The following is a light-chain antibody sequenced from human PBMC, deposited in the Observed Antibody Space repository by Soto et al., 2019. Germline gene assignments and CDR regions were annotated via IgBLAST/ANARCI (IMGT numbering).Light chain of an antibody. V-gene: IGKV1-5*01. J-gene: IGKJ2*02. CDR3: QQYYRSCT. CDR2: DAS. CDR1: QSVTDW. Sequence: DIQLTQSPSTLSASVGDRVTITCRASQSVTDWLAWYQQKPGKAPKLLIYDASSLQSGVPSRFSGSGSGTEFSLPIRSLQPDEFATYYCQQYYRSCTFGQGTKVEIK.